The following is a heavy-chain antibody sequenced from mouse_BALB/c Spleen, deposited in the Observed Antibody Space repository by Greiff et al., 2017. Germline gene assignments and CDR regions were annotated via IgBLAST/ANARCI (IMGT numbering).Heavy chain of an antibody. CDR2: IHPSGSET. D-gene: IGHD2-3*01. V-gene: IGHV1-61*01. CDR1: GYSFTSYW. Sequence: QVQLQQPGAELVRPGASVKLSCKASGYSFTSYWMNWVKQRPGQGLEWIGMIHPSGSETRLNQKFKDKATLTVDKSSSTAYMQLSSPTSEDSAVYYCARSVYDGYYVDYFDYWGQGTTLTVSS. CDR3: ARSVYDGYYVDYFDY. J-gene: IGHJ2*01.